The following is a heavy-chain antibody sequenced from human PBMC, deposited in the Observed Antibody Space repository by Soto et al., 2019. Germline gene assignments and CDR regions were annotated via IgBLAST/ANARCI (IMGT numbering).Heavy chain of an antibody. J-gene: IGHJ6*02. V-gene: IGHV1-69*06. CDR1: GGTFSSYA. CDR2: IIPIFGTA. CDR3: ARVAKPQPGPDYYYYGMDV. D-gene: IGHD5-18*01. Sequence: SVKVSCKASGGTFSSYAISWVRQAPGQGLEWMGGIIPIFGTANCAQKFQGRVTITADKSTSTAYMELSSLRSEDTAVYYCARVAKPQPGPDYYYYGMDVWGQGTTVTVSS.